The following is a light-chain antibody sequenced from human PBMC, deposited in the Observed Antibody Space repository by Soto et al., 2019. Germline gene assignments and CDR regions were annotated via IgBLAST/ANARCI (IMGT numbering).Light chain of an antibody. CDR1: DNDVGGYDF. J-gene: IGLJ3*02. CDR3: CSHSTSIAWV. Sequence: QSALTQSAPVSGSPGQSITISCTGTDNDVGGYDFVSWYQQHPGRAPKLLIHQVTIRLSGISSRFSGSKSGNTASLTITGLQPEDEAMYFCCSHSTSIAWVFGGGTKLTVL. V-gene: IGLV2-14*01. CDR2: QVT.